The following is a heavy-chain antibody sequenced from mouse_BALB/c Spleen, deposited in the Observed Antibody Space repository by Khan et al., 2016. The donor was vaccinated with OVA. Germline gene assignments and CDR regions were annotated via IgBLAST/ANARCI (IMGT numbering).Heavy chain of an antibody. CDR1: GYTFTSYW. Sequence: VQLQESGAELAKPGASVKMSCKASGYTFTSYWMHWVKQRPGQGLEWIGYINPSPGYTEYNQKFKDKATLTADKSSSTAYMQLSSLTSEDSAVYYCTNHGSSSAWFAFWGQGTLVTVSA. D-gene: IGHD1-1*01. V-gene: IGHV1-7*01. CDR3: TNHGSSSAWFAF. CDR2: INPSPGYT. J-gene: IGHJ3*01.